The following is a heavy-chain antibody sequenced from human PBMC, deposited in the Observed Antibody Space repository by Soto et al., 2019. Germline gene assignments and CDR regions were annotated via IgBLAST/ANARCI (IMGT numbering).Heavy chain of an antibody. Sequence: PSETLSLTCTVSGGSISSGGYYWSWIRQHPGKSLEWIGYIYYSGSTYYNPSLKSRLTISLDKTTDRISLSLTSVSAADTAVYYCARDRQLRDKTWAFDLWGRGTLVTVSS. V-gene: IGHV4-31*03. CDR1: GGSISSGGYY. D-gene: IGHD1-1*01. CDR3: ARDRQLRDKTWAFDL. J-gene: IGHJ3*01. CDR2: IYYSGST.